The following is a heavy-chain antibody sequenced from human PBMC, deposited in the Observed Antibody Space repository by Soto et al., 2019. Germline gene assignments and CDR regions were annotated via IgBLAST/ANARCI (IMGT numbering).Heavy chain of an antibody. CDR1: GYTFTSYG. V-gene: IGHV1-18*04. Sequence: QVQLVQSGAEVKKPGASVKVSCKASGYTFTSYGISWVRQAPGQGLEWMGWISAYNGNTNYAQKLQGRVTMTTDTSTSTAYMELRSLRSDDTAVYYCARGDPPYYDFWSGYYFVSWGQGTLVTVSS. CDR3: ARGDPPYYDFWSGYYFVS. J-gene: IGHJ4*02. CDR2: ISAYNGNT. D-gene: IGHD3-3*01.